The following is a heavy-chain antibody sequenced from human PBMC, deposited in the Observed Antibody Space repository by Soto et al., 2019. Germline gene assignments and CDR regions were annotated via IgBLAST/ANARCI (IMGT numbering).Heavy chain of an antibody. CDR2: IYYSGST. Sequence: QVQLQESGPGLVKPSETLSLTCTVSGGSVSSGSYYWSWIRQPPGKGLEWIGHIYYSGSTNYNPSLKSRVTISVDTSKNQCSLKLSSVTAADTAVYYCAREEVGAKTDDGMDVWGQGTTVTVSS. D-gene: IGHD1-26*01. CDR3: AREEVGAKTDDGMDV. CDR1: GGSVSSGSYY. V-gene: IGHV4-61*01. J-gene: IGHJ6*02.